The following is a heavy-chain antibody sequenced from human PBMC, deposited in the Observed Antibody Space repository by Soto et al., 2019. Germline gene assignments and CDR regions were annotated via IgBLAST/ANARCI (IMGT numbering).Heavy chain of an antibody. CDR3: ASDTETYNFQRRAFDY. J-gene: IGHJ4*02. D-gene: IGHD1-20*01. CDR1: GGTFSSYA. Sequence: GASVKVSCKASGGTFSSYAISWVRQAPGQGLEWMGGIIPIFGTANYAQKFQGRVTITADKSTSTAYMELSSLRSEDTAVYYCASDTETYNFQRRAFDYWGQGTMVTVSS. CDR2: IIPIFGTA. V-gene: IGHV1-69*06.